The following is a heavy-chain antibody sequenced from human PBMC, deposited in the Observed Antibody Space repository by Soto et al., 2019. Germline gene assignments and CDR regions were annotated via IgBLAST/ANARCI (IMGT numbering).Heavy chain of an antibody. Sequence: GESLKISCKGSGYSFAGYWITWVRQKPGKGLEWMGRIDPSDSQTYYSPSFRGLVTISVTKSITTVFLQWSSLRASDTAMYYCARQIYDSDTGPNFQYYFDSWGQGTPVTVSS. D-gene: IGHD3-22*01. CDR2: IDPSDSQT. CDR3: ARQIYDSDTGPNFQYYFDS. V-gene: IGHV5-10-1*01. J-gene: IGHJ4*02. CDR1: GYSFAGYW.